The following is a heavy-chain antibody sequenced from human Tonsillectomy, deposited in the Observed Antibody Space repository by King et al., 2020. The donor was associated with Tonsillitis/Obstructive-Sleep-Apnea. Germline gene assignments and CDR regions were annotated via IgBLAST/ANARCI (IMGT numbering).Heavy chain of an antibody. CDR1: GGSISSYY. CDR3: ARQFNEAVHWYFDL. Sequence: QMQLQESGPGLVKPTETLSLTCTVSGGSISSYYWSWIRQPPGKGLEWIGYIYYSGSTNYNPPLKSRVTISVDTSKNQISLKLSSVTAADTAVYYCARQFNEAVHWYFDLWGRGTLGTVSS. J-gene: IGHJ2*01. CDR2: IYYSGST. D-gene: IGHD1-1*01. V-gene: IGHV4-59*01.